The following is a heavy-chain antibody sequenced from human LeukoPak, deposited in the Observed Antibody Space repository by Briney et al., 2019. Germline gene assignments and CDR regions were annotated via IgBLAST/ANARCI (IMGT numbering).Heavy chain of an antibody. CDR3: ARDYSGEWEQLTGWWFDP. CDR2: INPSGGFT. D-gene: IGHD1-26*01. V-gene: IGHV1-46*01. CDR1: GYTFSTHW. Sequence: ASVKVSCKASGYTFSTHWMHWVRQAPGQGLEWMGIINPSGGFTSYAQKFQGRVTVTRDMSTRTVYMELSDLEPEDTAVYYCARDYSGEWEQLTGWWFDPWGQGTLVIVSS. J-gene: IGHJ5*02.